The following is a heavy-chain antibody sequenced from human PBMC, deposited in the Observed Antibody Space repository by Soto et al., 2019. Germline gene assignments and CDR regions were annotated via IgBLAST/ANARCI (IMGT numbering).Heavy chain of an antibody. CDR2: IYYSGST. J-gene: IGHJ4*02. CDR1: GGSISSYS. V-gene: IGHV4-59*01. CDR3: ARMTFDDYFDY. Sequence: SETLSLTCTVSGGSISSYSWSWIRQPPGKGLEWIGYIYYSGSTNYNPSLKSRVTISVDTSKNQFSLKLSSVTAADTAVYYCARMTFDDYFDYWGQGTLVTVS. D-gene: IGHD2-21*02.